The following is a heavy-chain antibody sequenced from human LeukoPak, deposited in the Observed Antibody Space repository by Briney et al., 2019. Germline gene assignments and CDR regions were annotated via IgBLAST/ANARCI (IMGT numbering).Heavy chain of an antibody. CDR1: GGSISSYY. D-gene: IGHD6-19*01. CDR2: IYTSGST. V-gene: IGHV4-4*07. CDR3: ARGLCSGWYGDLCYYYYMDV. J-gene: IGHJ6*03. Sequence: SETLSLTCTVSGGSISSYYWSWIRQPAGKGLEWIGRIYTSGSTNYNPSLKSRVTMSVDTSKNQFSLKLSSVTAADTAVYYCARGLCSGWYGDLCYYYYMDVWGKGTTVTVSS.